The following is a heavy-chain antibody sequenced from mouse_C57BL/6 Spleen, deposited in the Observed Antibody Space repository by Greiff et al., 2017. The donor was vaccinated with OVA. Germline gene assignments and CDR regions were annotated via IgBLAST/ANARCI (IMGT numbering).Heavy chain of an antibody. D-gene: IGHD2-4*01. CDR1: GYTFTSYW. V-gene: IGHV1-61*01. CDR3: ARDDYDVYYAMDY. J-gene: IGHJ4*01. Sequence: QVQLQQPGAELVRPGSLVKLSCKASGYTFTSYWMDWVKQRPGQGLEWIGNIYPSDSETHYNQKFKDKATLTVDKSSSTAYMQLSSLTSEDSAVYFCARDDYDVYYAMDYWGQGTSVTVSS. CDR2: IYPSDSET.